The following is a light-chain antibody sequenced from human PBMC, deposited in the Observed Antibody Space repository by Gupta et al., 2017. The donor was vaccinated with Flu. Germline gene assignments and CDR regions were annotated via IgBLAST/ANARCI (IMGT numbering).Light chain of an antibody. Sequence: EIVMTQSPATLSVSPGERATPSCRASQSVSSNLAWYQQKPGQGPRLLIYGASTRATGIPARFSGSGSGTEFILTISSLQSEDFAVYYCQQENNWPGTFGQGTKVEIK. V-gene: IGKV3-15*01. CDR3: QQENNWPGT. CDR2: GAS. J-gene: IGKJ1*01. CDR1: QSVSSN.